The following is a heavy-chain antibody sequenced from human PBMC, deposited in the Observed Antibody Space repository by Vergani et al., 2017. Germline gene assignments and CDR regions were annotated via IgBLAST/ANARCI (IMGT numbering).Heavy chain of an antibody. D-gene: IGHD3-16*01. Sequence: QVHLLESGGGVVQRGGSLRLSCATSGFTLSNYDMQWIRQGPGKELEFVAFIQFDGSNQYYADSVKGRFTLSRDFSKNTLYLQMNSLRTDDTATYYCAKHFRGWGIDYWGQGTQVIVSS. CDR1: GFTLSNYD. J-gene: IGHJ4*02. V-gene: IGHV3-30*02. CDR2: IQFDGSNQ. CDR3: AKHFRGWGIDY.